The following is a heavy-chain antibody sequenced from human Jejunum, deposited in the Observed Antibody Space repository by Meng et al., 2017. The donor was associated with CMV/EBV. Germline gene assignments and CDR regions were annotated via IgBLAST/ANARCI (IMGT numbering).Heavy chain of an antibody. CDR3: AKEQRSHNSWPQYYFDS. V-gene: IGHV3-23*03. D-gene: IGHD5-24*01. J-gene: IGHJ4*02. CDR2: IYSGGSTT. Sequence: FSTYAMTWVSQAPGKGLEWVSLIYSGGSTTYYADSVKGRFTISRDDSKNTLYLQMNSLRPEDTSIYYCAKEQRSHNSWPQYYFDSWGQGALVTVSS. CDR1: FSTYA.